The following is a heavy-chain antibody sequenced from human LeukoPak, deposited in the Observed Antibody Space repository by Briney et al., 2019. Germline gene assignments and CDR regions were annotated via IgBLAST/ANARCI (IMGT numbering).Heavy chain of an antibody. Sequence: SETLCLTRSVSGCSISSDHWNWIRQTPGKGLEWIGCIYYSGRTYYNPSLKSRVTISVDMSKSQFSLRLTSVTAADTAVYYCARKNDFEIWGQGTLVTVSS. D-gene: IGHD2/OR15-2a*01. CDR2: IYYSGRT. CDR1: GCSISSDH. V-gene: IGHV4-59*01. J-gene: IGHJ3*02. CDR3: ARKNDFEI.